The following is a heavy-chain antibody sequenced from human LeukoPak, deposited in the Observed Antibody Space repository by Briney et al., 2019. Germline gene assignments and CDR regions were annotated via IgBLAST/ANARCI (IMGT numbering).Heavy chain of an antibody. D-gene: IGHD3-22*01. Sequence: SETLSLTCAVYGGSFSGYYWSWIRQPPGKGLEWIGEINHSGSTNYNPSLKSRVTISVDTSKNQFSLKLSSVTAADTAVYYCARLHYYDSSGPVVYYFDYWGQGTLVTVSS. V-gene: IGHV4-34*01. CDR2: INHSGST. CDR1: GGSFSGYY. J-gene: IGHJ4*02. CDR3: ARLHYYDSSGPVVYYFDY.